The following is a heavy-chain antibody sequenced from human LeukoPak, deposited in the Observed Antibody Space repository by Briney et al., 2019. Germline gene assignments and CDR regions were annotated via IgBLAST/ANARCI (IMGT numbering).Heavy chain of an antibody. D-gene: IGHD3-22*01. V-gene: IGHV3-23*01. CDR1: GFTFYMYA. CDR3: AKDRPNFHENSGHYYRRDGDS. CDR2: MCGTAGCT. Sequence: GGSLTLSCQASGFTFYMYAMSWVRQAPGKGLEWVASMCGTAGCTFYPDSVKGRFTISRDNSKNVLYLRMNSLTAEDTAIYYCAKDRPNFHENSGHYYRRDGDSWGQGTLVAVSS. J-gene: IGHJ5*01.